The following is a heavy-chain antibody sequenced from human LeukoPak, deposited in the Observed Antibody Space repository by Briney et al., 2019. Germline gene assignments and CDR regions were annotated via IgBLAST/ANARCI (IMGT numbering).Heavy chain of an antibody. J-gene: IGHJ4*02. D-gene: IGHD6-6*01. Sequence: PSETLSLTCTVSGDSISSGSYYWTWIRQPPGKGLEWIGEINHSGSTNYNPSLKSRVTISVDTSKNQFSLKLSSVTAADTAVYYCASRIAARRHFDYWGQGTLVTVSS. CDR1: GDSISSGSYY. V-gene: IGHV4-39*07. CDR3: ASRIAARRHFDY. CDR2: INHSGST.